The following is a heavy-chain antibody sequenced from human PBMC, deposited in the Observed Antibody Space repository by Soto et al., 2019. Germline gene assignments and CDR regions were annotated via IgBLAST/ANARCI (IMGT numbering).Heavy chain of an antibody. Sequence: RASVKVSCKASGYTFTSYGISWVRQAPGQGLEWMGWISAYNGNTNYAQKLQGRVTMTTDTSTSTAYMELRSLRSDDTAVYYCARDPVLLTYYDILTGWDWGIWFDPWGQGTLVTVSS. J-gene: IGHJ5*02. V-gene: IGHV1-18*01. D-gene: IGHD3-9*01. CDR1: GYTFTSYG. CDR2: ISAYNGNT. CDR3: ARDPVLLTYYDILTGWDWGIWFDP.